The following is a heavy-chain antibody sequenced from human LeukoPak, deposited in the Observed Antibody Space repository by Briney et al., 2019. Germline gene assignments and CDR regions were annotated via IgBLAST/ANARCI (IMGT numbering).Heavy chain of an antibody. J-gene: IGHJ3*02. Sequence: KSSQTLSLTCTVSGGSISSGSYYWSWIRQPAGKGLEWIGRIYTSGSTNYNPSLKSRVTISVDMSKNQFSLKLSSVTAADTAVYYCARTAGVRWYTKSPVVAFDIWGQGTMVTVSS. D-gene: IGHD4-23*01. CDR1: GGSISSGSYY. CDR2: IYTSGST. CDR3: ARTAGVRWYTKSPVVAFDI. V-gene: IGHV4-61*02.